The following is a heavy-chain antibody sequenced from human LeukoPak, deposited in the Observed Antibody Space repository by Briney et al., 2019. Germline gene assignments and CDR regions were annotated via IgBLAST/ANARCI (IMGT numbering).Heavy chain of an antibody. Sequence: GASVKVSCKASGYTFTGYYMHWVRQAPGQGLEWMGWINPNSGGTNYAQKFQGRVTMTRDTSISTAYMELSRLRSDDTAVYYCARAGGCCSGGSCYWDYFGYWGQGTLVTVSS. CDR3: ARAGGCCSGGSCYWDYFGY. J-gene: IGHJ4*02. CDR2: INPNSGGT. CDR1: GYTFTGYY. V-gene: IGHV1-2*02. D-gene: IGHD2-15*01.